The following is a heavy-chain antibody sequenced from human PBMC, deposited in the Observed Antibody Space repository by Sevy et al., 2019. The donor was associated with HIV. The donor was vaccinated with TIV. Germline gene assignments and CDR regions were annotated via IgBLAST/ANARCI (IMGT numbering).Heavy chain of an antibody. CDR2: IYPGDSDT. D-gene: IGHD6-13*01. J-gene: IGHJ5*02. CDR3: ARAIAAAGTGGAFDP. V-gene: IGHV5-51*01. Sequence: GESLKISCKGSGYSFTSYWIGWVRQMPGKGREWMGIIYPGDSDTRYSPSFQGQVTISADKSISTAYLQWSSLKASDTAMYYCARAIAAAGTGGAFDPWGQGTLVTVSS. CDR1: GYSFTSYW.